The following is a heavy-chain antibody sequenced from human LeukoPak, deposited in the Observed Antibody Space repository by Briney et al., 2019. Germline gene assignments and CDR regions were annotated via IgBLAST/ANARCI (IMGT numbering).Heavy chain of an antibody. Sequence: GALRLSRLVSGFTFSNGWINWVRQGPGEGLEGVGRIKSKADGATRDFAAPVKGRFSISRDDSKNTVYLQMNSLKTDDTAVYYCGLGSGRSDFDYWGQGTLVTVSS. CDR1: GFTFSNGW. V-gene: IGHV3-15*01. CDR3: GLGSGRSDFDY. J-gene: IGHJ4*02. CDR2: IKSKADGATR. D-gene: IGHD3-10*01.